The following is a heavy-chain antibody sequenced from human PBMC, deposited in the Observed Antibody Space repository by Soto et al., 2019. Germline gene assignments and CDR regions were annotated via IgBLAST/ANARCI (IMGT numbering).Heavy chain of an antibody. V-gene: IGHV4-4*02. J-gene: IGHJ5*02. CDR2: IFHDGTA. CDR3: ARDGGLLWFGVRRPRNWFDL. CDR1: GGSLTSGNW. D-gene: IGHD3-10*01. Sequence: SETLSLTCAVSGGSLTSGNWWTWVRQSPQRGLEYIGEIFHDGTANYYPSFERRVAMSVDTSKNQFSLKLTSVTAADTAVYFCARDGGLLWFGVRRPRNWFDLSGPGPLLTVSS.